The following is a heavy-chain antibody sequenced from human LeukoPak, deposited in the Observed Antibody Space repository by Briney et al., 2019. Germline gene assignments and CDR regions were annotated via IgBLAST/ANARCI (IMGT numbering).Heavy chain of an antibody. CDR2: ISGSGGST. CDR3: AKLATDIVVVPAAIGTVTTAYFDY. CDR1: GFTFSSYA. D-gene: IGHD2-2*01. Sequence: PGGSLRLSCAASGFTFSSYAMSWVRQAPGKGLEWVSAISGSGGSTYYADSVKGRFTISRDNSKNTLYLQMNSLRAEDTAVYYCAKLATDIVVVPAAIGTVTTAYFDYWGQGTLVTVSS. J-gene: IGHJ4*02. V-gene: IGHV3-23*01.